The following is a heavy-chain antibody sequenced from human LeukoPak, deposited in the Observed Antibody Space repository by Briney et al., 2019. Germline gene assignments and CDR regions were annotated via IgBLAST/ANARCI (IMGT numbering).Heavy chain of an antibody. D-gene: IGHD2-21*01. CDR2: ISGSSSYI. V-gene: IGHV3-21*01. Sequence: GGSLRLSCAASGFTFSSYSMNWVRQAPGKGLEWVSSISGSSSYIYYADSVKGRFTISRDNAKNSLYLQMNSLRAEDTAVYYCARGAFTYCGGDCYGYMDVWGKGTTVTVSS. J-gene: IGHJ6*04. CDR1: GFTFSSYS. CDR3: ARGAFTYCGGDCYGYMDV.